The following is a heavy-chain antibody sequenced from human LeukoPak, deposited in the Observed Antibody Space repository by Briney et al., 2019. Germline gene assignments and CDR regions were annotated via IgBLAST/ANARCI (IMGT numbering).Heavy chain of an antibody. CDR3: AREEPVAILSH. D-gene: IGHD2-2*01. CDR2: IKEDGSEK. Sequence: GGSLRLSCAASGFTFSSHWMSWVRQAPGKGLMWVANIKEDGSEKYYVDSVKGRFTISRDNAKNSLFLEMNSLRAEDTALYYCAREEPVAILSHWGQGTLVTVSS. CDR1: GFTFSSHW. V-gene: IGHV3-7*01. J-gene: IGHJ4*02.